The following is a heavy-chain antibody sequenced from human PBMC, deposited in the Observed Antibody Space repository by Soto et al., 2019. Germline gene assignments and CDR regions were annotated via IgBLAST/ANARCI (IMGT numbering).Heavy chain of an antibody. V-gene: IGHV1-69*01. CDR3: ARGWGYDSNDYYYGMDV. CDR2: IIPIFGTA. Sequence: QVQLVQSGAEVRKPGSSVKVSCKASGGTFSRHAISWVRQAPGQGLEWMGGIIPIFGTANHAQKFQGRVTISADESTSTVYMELSSLRSEDTAMYYCARGWGYDSNDYYYGMDVWGQGTTVTVSS. J-gene: IGHJ6*02. D-gene: IGHD3-22*01. CDR1: GGTFSRHA.